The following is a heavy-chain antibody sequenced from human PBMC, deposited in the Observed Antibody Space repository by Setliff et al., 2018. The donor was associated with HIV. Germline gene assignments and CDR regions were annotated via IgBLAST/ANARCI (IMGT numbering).Heavy chain of an antibody. V-gene: IGHV4-39*07. CDR3: ASTGYSSGWSFDY. J-gene: IGHJ4*02. CDR1: GGSISSSSYY. CDR2: IYYSGST. D-gene: IGHD6-19*01. Sequence: SETLSLTCTVSGGSISSSSYYWGWIRQPPGKGLEWIGSIYYSGSTYYNPSLKSRVTISVDTSKNQFSLKLRSVTAADTAVYYCASTGYSSGWSFDYWGQGTLVTVAS.